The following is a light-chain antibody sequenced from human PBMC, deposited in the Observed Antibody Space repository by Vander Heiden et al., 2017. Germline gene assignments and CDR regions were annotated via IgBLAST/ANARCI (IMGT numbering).Light chain of an antibody. CDR3: HHYGASPYT. CDR1: QSVSDNQ. CDR2: GVS. J-gene: IGKJ2*01. Sequence: EMLLTQSPGTLSLSPGERATLSCRASQSVSDNQLAWYQQKPGQAPRLLMYGVSNRATGIPDRFSGSGSGTDFTLIISRLEPEDFAVYFCHHYGASPYTFGQGTKLEIK. V-gene: IGKV3-20*01.